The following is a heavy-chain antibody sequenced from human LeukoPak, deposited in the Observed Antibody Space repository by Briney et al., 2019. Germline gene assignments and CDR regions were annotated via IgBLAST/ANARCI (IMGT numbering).Heavy chain of an antibody. V-gene: IGHV3-23*01. J-gene: IGHJ6*04. CDR2: ISGSGGST. CDR3: ADLGISMIGGV. D-gene: IGHD3-10*02. CDR1: GFTISSYA. Sequence: PGGSLRLSCAASGFTISSYAMSWVRKAPGKGLEWVSAISGSGGSTYYADSVQGRFTISRDNSKSRLYLQMIRLRAEDTAVYYCADLGISMIGGVWGKGTTVTISS.